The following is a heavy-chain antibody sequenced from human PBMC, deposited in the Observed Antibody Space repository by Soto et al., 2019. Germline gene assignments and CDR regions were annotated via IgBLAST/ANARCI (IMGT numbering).Heavy chain of an antibody. CDR2: MNPNSGNT. J-gene: IGHJ4*02. Sequence: QVQLVQSGAEVKKPGASVKVSCKASGYTCTSYDINWVRQATGQGLEWMGWMNPNSGNTGYAQKFQGRVTMTRNTSISTAYMELSSLRSEDTAVYYCARAHYYDSSGYYPNFDYWGQGTLVTVSS. D-gene: IGHD3-22*01. CDR1: GYTCTSYD. CDR3: ARAHYYDSSGYYPNFDY. V-gene: IGHV1-8*01.